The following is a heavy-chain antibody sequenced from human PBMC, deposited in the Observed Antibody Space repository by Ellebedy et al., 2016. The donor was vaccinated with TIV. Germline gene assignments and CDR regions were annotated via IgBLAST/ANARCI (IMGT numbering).Heavy chain of an antibody. J-gene: IGHJ5*02. CDR2: IYPGDSDT. Sequence: ASVKVSCKGSGYSFTSYWIGWVRQMPGKGLEWMGIIYPGDSDTRYSPSFQGQVTISADKSISTAYLQWSSLKASDTAMYYCARHGPPIHSSNWYWGDVNWFDPWGQGTLVTVSS. CDR3: ARHGPPIHSSNWYWGDVNWFDP. D-gene: IGHD6-13*01. CDR1: GYSFTSYW. V-gene: IGHV5-51*01.